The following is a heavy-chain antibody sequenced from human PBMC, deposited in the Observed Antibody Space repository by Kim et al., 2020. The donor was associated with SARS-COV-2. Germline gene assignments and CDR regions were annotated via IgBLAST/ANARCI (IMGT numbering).Heavy chain of an antibody. CDR1: GFTFSSYA. V-gene: IGHV3-23*01. D-gene: IGHD3-10*01. Sequence: GGSLRLSCAASGFTFSSYAMSWVRQAPGKGLEWVSAISGSGGSTYYADSVKGRFTISRDNSKNTLYLQMNSLRAEDTAVYYCAKDLEFSRLLWFGELLYRGFDYWGQGTPVTVSS. CDR2: ISGSGGST. CDR3: AKDLEFSRLLWFGELLYRGFDY. J-gene: IGHJ4*02.